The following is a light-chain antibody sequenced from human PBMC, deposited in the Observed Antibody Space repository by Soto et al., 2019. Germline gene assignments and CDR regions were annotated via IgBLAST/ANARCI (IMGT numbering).Light chain of an antibody. J-gene: IGKJ1*01. Sequence: DIQMTQSPSTLSASVGDRVTITCRASQSLNGWLAWFQQKPGKAPKVLIYKVSNLESGVPLRFSGSGSGTEFTSTSNSLQHDDFAIKYCNKFNRICWTFGEGTKVEIK. CDR3: NKFNRICWT. V-gene: IGKV1-5*03. CDR1: QSLNGW. CDR2: KVS.